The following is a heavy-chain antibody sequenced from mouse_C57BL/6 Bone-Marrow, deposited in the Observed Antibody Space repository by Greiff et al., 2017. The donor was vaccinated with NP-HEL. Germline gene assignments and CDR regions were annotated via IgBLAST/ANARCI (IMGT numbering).Heavy chain of an antibody. CDR1: GFTFTDDY. CDR3: TTGGYYYGSSYFFYFDD. Sequence: EVQLVESGAELVRPGASVKLSCTASGFTFTDDYMHWVKQRPEQGLEWIGWIDPENGDTDYASKFQGKATITADTSSNTAYLQLSSLTSEDTAVYYGTTGGYYYGSSYFFYFDDWGQGTTLTVSS. V-gene: IGHV14-4*01. CDR2: IDPENGDT. D-gene: IGHD1-1*01. J-gene: IGHJ2*01.